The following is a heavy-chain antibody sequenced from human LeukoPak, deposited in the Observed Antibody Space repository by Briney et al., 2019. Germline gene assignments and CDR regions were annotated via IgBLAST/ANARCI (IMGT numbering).Heavy chain of an antibody. Sequence: XGSLRLSCAASGLTFSNYAMSWVRQAPGKGLEWVSIISGSDGHIYYADSVKGRFTISRDNSKNTLYLQMNSLRAEDTAVYYCAKDPVDYGGDDADFWGQGTLVTVSS. D-gene: IGHD4-23*01. CDR3: AKDPVDYGGDDADF. CDR1: GLTFSNYA. CDR2: ISGSDGHI. V-gene: IGHV3-23*01. J-gene: IGHJ4*02.